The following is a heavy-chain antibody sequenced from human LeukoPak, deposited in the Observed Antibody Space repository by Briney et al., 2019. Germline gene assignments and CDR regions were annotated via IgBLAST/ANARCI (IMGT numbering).Heavy chain of an antibody. CDR3: ARRLSARNTNIDV. CDR1: GYSFNSYL. CDR2: SYLGDSDT. D-gene: IGHD2-2*01. J-gene: IGHJ6*02. Sequence: GESLKISCNGSGYSFNSYLNGWVREMPGKGLEWMGISYLGDSDTRYSPSFQGQVTISADKSISTAYRQWSSLKASDTAMYYCARRLSARNTNIDVWGQGTTVTVSS. V-gene: IGHV5-51*01.